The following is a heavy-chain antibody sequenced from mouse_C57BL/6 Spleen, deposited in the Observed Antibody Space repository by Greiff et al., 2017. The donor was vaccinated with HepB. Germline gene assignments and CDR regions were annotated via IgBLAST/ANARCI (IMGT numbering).Heavy chain of an antibody. CDR1: GFTFSSYG. CDR2: ISSGGSYT. Sequence: EVKLMESGGDLVKPGGSLKLSCAASGFTFSSYGMSWVRQTPDKRLEWVATISSGGSYTYYPDSVKGRFTISRDNAKNTLYLQMSSLKSEDTAMYYCARHTQLHYFDYWGQGTTLTVSS. J-gene: IGHJ2*01. CDR3: ARHTQLHYFDY. D-gene: IGHD4-1*02. V-gene: IGHV5-6*01.